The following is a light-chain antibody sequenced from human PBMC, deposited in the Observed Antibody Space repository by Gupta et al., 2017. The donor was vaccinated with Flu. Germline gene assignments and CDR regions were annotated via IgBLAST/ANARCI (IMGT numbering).Light chain of an antibody. Sequence: NCKSSQSVLYSSNNKNYLAWYQQKPGQPPKLLIYWASTRESGVPDRFSSSGSGTDFTLTISSLQAEDVAVYYCQQYYSTPRTFGQGTKVEIK. CDR3: QQYYSTPRT. J-gene: IGKJ1*01. CDR2: WAS. CDR1: QSVLYSSNNKNY. V-gene: IGKV4-1*01.